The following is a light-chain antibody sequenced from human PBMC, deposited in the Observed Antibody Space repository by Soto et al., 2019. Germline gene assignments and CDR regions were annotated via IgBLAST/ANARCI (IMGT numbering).Light chain of an antibody. V-gene: IGKV1-5*03. CDR1: QSLSNW. J-gene: IGKJ1*01. CDR3: QQYNSYRT. Sequence: DIQRTQSPSTLSASVGDRVTITCRASQSLSNWLAWYQQKPGKAPKLLIYKASSLESGVXSRFSGSGSGTEFTLTISSLQPDDFATYYCQQYNSYRTFGQGTKVDIK. CDR2: KAS.